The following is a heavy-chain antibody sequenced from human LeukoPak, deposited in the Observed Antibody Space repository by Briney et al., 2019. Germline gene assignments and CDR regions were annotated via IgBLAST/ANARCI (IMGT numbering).Heavy chain of an antibody. J-gene: IGHJ4*02. CDR2: ISWNSGSI. Sequence: GRSLRLSCAASGFTFDDDAMHWVRQAPGKGLEWVSGISWNSGSIGYADSVKGRFSISRDNAKNSLYLQMNSLRAEDTALYYCAKGNYDFWSGPVYWGQGTLVTVSS. CDR1: GFTFDDDA. D-gene: IGHD3-3*01. CDR3: AKGNYDFWSGPVY. V-gene: IGHV3-9*01.